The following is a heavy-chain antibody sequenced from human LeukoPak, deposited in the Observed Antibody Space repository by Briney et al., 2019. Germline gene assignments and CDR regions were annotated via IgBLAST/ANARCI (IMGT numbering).Heavy chain of an antibody. CDR1: GFTFSRYG. J-gene: IGHJ4*02. CDR2: ISGRAGTT. D-gene: IGHD1-7*01. Sequence: GGTLRLSCEASGFTFSRYGMSWVRQAPGKGLEWVSAISGRAGTTYYADSVKGRFTISRDNSKNTLYLQMNSLRAEDTAVYYCLTVRKYLRVGWNSNFDYWGQGTLVTVSS. CDR3: LTVRKYLRVGWNSNFDY. V-gene: IGHV3-23*01.